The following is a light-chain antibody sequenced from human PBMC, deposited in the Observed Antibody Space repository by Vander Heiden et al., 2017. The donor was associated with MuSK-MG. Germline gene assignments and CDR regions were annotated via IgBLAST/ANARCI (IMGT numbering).Light chain of an antibody. Sequence: DIPLTQSPPTPSASAGDSVTITSRASHSISKWLVWYQQKPVKAPNLLIFGASRSASGVPSRFSGSGSGTAFTLRSISLQADDFATYFFQPYYSCRTFGQGTRLEI. V-gene: IGKV1-5*01. CDR1: HSISKW. CDR3: QPYYSCRT. J-gene: IGKJ2*01. CDR2: GAS.